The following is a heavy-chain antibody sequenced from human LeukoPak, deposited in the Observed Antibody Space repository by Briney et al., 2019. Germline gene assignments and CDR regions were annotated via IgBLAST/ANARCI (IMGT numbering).Heavy chain of an antibody. CDR3: AKGLFTAYDKYLDS. Sequence: GGSLRLSCAGSGFAFESFTMTWVRQAPGKGLEWVSLISDTGRDINYADSVRGRFTISRDNTKNSLFLQTDSLRVEDTAIYYCAKGLFTAYDKYLDSWGQGTLVTVSS. V-gene: IGHV3-21*04. J-gene: IGHJ4*02. CDR2: ISDTGRDI. D-gene: IGHD3-9*01. CDR1: GFAFESFT.